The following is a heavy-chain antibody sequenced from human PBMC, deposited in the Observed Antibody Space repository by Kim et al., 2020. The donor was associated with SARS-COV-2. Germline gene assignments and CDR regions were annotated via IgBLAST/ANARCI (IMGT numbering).Heavy chain of an antibody. Sequence: SETLSLTCTVSGYSISSGYYWGWIRQPPGKGLEWIGSIYHSGSTYYNPSLKSRVTISVDTSKNQFSLKLSSVTAADTAVYYCAMVRGVSNYFDYWGQGTL. D-gene: IGHD3-10*01. J-gene: IGHJ4*02. CDR3: AMVRGVSNYFDY. CDR1: GYSISSGYY. CDR2: IYHSGST. V-gene: IGHV4-38-2*02.